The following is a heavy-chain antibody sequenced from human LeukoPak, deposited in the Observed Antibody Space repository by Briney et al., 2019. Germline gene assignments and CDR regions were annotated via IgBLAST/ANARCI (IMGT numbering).Heavy chain of an antibody. J-gene: IGHJ4*02. D-gene: IGHD2-15*01. Sequence: PGGSLRLSCAASGFTFSSYAMSWVRQAPGKGLEWLSAISGSGGSTYYADSVKGRFTISRDNSKNTLYLQMNSLRAEDTAVYYCARQLGYCSDGSCYFDYWGQGTLVTVSS. CDR1: GFTFSSYA. CDR2: ISGSGGST. CDR3: ARQLGYCSDGSCYFDY. V-gene: IGHV3-23*01.